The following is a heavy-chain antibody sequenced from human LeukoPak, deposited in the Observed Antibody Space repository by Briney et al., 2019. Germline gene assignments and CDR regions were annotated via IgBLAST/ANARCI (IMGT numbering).Heavy chain of an antibody. J-gene: IGHJ4*02. Sequence: GGSLRLSCAASGFTFSSYSMNWVRQAPGKGLEWVSYISSSSSTIYYADSVKGRFTISRDNAKNSLYLQMNSLRAEDTAVYYCARDRVLLWFGELSGWGQGTLVTVSS. CDR1: GFTFSSYS. D-gene: IGHD3-10*01. CDR3: ARDRVLLWFGELSG. V-gene: IGHV3-48*01. CDR2: ISSSSSTI.